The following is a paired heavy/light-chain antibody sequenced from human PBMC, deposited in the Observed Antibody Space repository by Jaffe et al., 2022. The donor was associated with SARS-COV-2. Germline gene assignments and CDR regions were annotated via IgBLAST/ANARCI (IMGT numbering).Heavy chain of an antibody. J-gene: IGHJ3*02. CDR2: ISWNSGSI. CDR3: AKGGYDYVWGSYRGAFDI. D-gene: IGHD3-16*02. V-gene: IGHV3-9*01. Sequence: EVQLVESGGGLVQPGRSLRLSCAASGFTFDDYAMHWVRQAPGKGLEWVSGISWNSGSIGYADSVKGRFTISRDNAKNSLYLQMNSLRAEDTALYYCAKGGYDYVWGSYRGAFDIWGQGTMVTVSS. CDR1: GFTFDDYA.
Light chain of an antibody. CDR3: QQYGSSQT. J-gene: IGKJ1*01. V-gene: IGKV3-20*01. Sequence: EIVLTQSPGTLSLSPGERATLSCRASQSVSSSYLAWYQQKPGQAPRLLIYGASSRATGIPDRFSGSGSGTDFTLTISRLEPEDFAVYYCQQYGSSQTFGQGTKVEIK. CDR2: GAS. CDR1: QSVSSSY.